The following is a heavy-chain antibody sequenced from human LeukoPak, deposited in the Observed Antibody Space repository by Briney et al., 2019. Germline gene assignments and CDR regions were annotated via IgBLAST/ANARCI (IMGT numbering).Heavy chain of an antibody. D-gene: IGHD2-2*01. CDR1: GGSFSGYY. CDR2: INHSGST. V-gene: IGHV4-34*01. J-gene: IGHJ6*04. CDR3: ARGKCSSTSCPRYYYGMDV. Sequence: SETLSLTCAVYGGSFSGYYWSWLRQPPGKGLEWIGDINHSGSTNYNPSLKSRVTISVDTSKNQFSLKLSSVTAADTAVSYCARGKCSSTSCPRYYYGMDVWGKGTTVTVSS.